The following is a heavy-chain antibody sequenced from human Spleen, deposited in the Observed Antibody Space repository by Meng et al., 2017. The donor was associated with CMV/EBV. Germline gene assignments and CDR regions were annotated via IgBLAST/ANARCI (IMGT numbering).Heavy chain of an antibody. V-gene: IGHV3-21*04. CDR3: ARIGITGTTLSMDV. D-gene: IGHD1-7*01. CDR2: ISSSSSYI. CDR1: GFTFSSYS. Sequence: GGSLRLSCAASGFTFSSYSMNWVRQAPGKGLEWVSSISSSSSYIYYADSVKGRFTISRDNAKNSLYLQMSSLRAEDTAVYYCARIGITGTTLSMDVWGQGTTVTVSS. J-gene: IGHJ6*02.